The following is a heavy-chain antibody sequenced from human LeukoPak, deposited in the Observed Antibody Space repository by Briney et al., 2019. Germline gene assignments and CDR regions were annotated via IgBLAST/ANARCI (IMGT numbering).Heavy chain of an antibody. V-gene: IGHV3-30*02. CDR1: GFIFSNYG. CDR2: IRYDGSNE. CDR3: AKGAKSGWSYFDY. Sequence: GGSLRLSCAASGFIFSNYGIHWVRQAPGKGLEWVAFIRYDGSNEYYADSVKGRFTISRDNSKNTLYLQMNSLRAEDTAVYYCAKGAKSGWSYFDYWGQGNLVTVSS. D-gene: IGHD6-19*01. J-gene: IGHJ4*02.